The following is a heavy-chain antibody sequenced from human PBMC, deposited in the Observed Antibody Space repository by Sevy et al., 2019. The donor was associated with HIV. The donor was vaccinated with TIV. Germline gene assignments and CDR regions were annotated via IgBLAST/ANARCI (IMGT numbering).Heavy chain of an antibody. Sequence: ASVKVSCKVSGYTLTELSMHWVRQAPGKGLEWMGGFDPEDGETIYEQKFQGRVTMTEDTFTDAAYMELSSLGSEDTAVYYWATGSGFDSVAGRLPFDYWGQGTLVTVSS. CDR3: ATGSGFDSVAGRLPFDY. J-gene: IGHJ4*02. CDR1: GYTLTELS. D-gene: IGHD6-19*01. V-gene: IGHV1-24*01. CDR2: FDPEDGET.